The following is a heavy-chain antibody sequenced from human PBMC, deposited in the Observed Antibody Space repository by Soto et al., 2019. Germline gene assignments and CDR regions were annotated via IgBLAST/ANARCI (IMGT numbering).Heavy chain of an antibody. Sequence: GGSLRLSCAASGFTFDDYAMHWVRQAPGKGLEWVSGISWNSGSIGYADSVKGRFTISRDNAKNSLYLQMNSLRAEDTALYYCAKDISGIFWSGYYDYWGQGTLVTVSS. V-gene: IGHV3-9*01. CDR2: ISWNSGSI. D-gene: IGHD3-3*01. J-gene: IGHJ4*02. CDR3: AKDISGIFWSGYYDY. CDR1: GFTFDDYA.